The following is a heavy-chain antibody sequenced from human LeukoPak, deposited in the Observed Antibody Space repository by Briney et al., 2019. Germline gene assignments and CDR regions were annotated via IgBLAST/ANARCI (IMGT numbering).Heavy chain of an antibody. V-gene: IGHV3-11*04. D-gene: IGHD3-10*01. CDR2: ISSSGITI. Sequence: PGGSLRLSCAASGFTFSDYYMGWIRQAPGKGLEWVSYISSSGITIYYADSVKGRFTISRDNAKNSLYLQMNSLRAEDTAVYYCARGEYYFDYWGQGTLVTVSS. CDR3: ARGEYYFDY. CDR1: GFTFSDYY. J-gene: IGHJ4*02.